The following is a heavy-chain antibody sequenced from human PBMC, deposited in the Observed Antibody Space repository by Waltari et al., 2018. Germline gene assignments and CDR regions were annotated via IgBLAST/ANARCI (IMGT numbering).Heavy chain of an antibody. V-gene: IGHV3-15*01. Sequence: EVQLVESGGGLVKPGGSLRLSCAASGFTFSNAWMSWVRQAPGKGLEWVGRIKSKTDGGTTDYAAPVKGRFTISRDDSKNTLYLQMNSLKTEDTAVYYCTTARIAAAGTIDYWGQGTLVIVSS. D-gene: IGHD6-13*01. CDR3: TTARIAAAGTIDY. J-gene: IGHJ4*02. CDR1: GFTFSNAW. CDR2: IKSKTDGGTT.